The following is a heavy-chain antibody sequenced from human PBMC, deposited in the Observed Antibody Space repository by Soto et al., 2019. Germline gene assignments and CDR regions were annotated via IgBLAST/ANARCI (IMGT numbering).Heavy chain of an antibody. Sequence: SETLSLTCTVSGGSISSYYWSWIRQPPGKGLEWIGYIYYSGSTNYNPSLKSRVTISVDTSKNQFSLKLSSVTAADTAVYYCARPWGYRSGGSCSYFDYWGQGTLVTVSS. CDR2: IYYSGST. V-gene: IGHV4-59*08. J-gene: IGHJ4*02. CDR1: GGSISSYY. CDR3: ARPWGYRSGGSCSYFDY. D-gene: IGHD2-15*01.